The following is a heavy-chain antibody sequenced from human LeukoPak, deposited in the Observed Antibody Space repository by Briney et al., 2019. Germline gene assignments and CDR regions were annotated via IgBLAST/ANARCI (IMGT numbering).Heavy chain of an antibody. CDR2: IDWDDDK. V-gene: IGHV2-70*04. CDR3: ARNFGGNPFDY. CDR1: GFSLSTSGMR. J-gene: IGHJ4*02. D-gene: IGHD4-23*01. Sequence: SGPALVKPTQTLTLTCTFSGFSLSTSGMRVSWIRQPPGKALEWLARIDWDDDKFYSTSLKTRLTISKDTSKNQVVLTMTNMGPVDTATYYCARNFGGNPFDYWGQGTLVTVSS.